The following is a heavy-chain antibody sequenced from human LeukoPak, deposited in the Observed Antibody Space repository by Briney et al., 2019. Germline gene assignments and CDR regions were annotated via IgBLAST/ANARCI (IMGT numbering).Heavy chain of an antibody. CDR1: GGSISGYN. D-gene: IGHD1-26*01. Sequence: PSETLSLTCAVYGGSISGYNWSWIRHPPGQGLEWIASIFHSGSTYYNPYLKRRVTISIDTSTNHFPLNMRPVTAADTAVYYCARPAPGGSQAVFDHWGQGALVTVSS. J-gene: IGHJ4*02. V-gene: IGHV4-34*12. CDR2: IFHSGST. CDR3: ARPAPGGSQAVFDH.